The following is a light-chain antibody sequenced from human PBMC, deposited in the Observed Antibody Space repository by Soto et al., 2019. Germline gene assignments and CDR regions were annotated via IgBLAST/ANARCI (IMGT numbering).Light chain of an antibody. Sequence: QSVLTQPASVSGSPGQSIAISCTGTSSDIGSYDYVSWYQQHPGKAPKLMIYDVSNRPSGVSNRFSGSKSGNTASLTISGLQAEDEAGYYCSSYTSSSTAVFGTGTKLTVL. CDR3: SSYTSSSTAV. CDR2: DVS. J-gene: IGLJ1*01. V-gene: IGLV2-14*01. CDR1: SSDIGSYDY.